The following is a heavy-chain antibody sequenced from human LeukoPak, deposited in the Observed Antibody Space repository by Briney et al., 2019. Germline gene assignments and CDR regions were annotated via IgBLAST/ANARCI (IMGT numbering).Heavy chain of an antibody. V-gene: IGHV4-34*01. CDR1: GGSFSGYY. Sequence: TETLSLTCAVYGGSFSGYYWSWIRQPPGEGLEWIGEINHSGSTNYNPSLKSRVTISVDTSKNQFSLKLSSVTAADTAVYYCARAGYSNLYYYYGMDVWGQGTTVTVSS. CDR3: ARAGYSNLYYYYGMDV. D-gene: IGHD6-13*01. J-gene: IGHJ6*02. CDR2: INHSGST.